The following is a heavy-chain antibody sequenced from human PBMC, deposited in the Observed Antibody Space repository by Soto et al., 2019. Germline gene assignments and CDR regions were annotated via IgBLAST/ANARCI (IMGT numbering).Heavy chain of an antibody. D-gene: IGHD3-22*01. CDR3: ARGSTYYYDSSGYYIYYFDY. V-gene: IGHV3-7*03. J-gene: IGHJ4*02. Sequence: GGSLRLSCAASAFTFSTYWMSWVRQAPGKGLEWVANIKQDGSEKYYVDSVKGRFTISRDNAKNSLYLQMNSLRAEDTAVYYCARGSTYYYDSSGYYIYYFDYWGQGTLVTVSS. CDR1: AFTFSTYW. CDR2: IKQDGSEK.